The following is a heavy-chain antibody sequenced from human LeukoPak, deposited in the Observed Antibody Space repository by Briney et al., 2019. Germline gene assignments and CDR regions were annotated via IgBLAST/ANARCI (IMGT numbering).Heavy chain of an antibody. J-gene: IGHJ4*02. V-gene: IGHV4-39*01. Sequence: SETLSLTCTVSGGSISSSSYYWGWIRQPPGKGLEWIGSIYYSGSTYYNPSLKSRVTISVDTSKNQFSLKLSSVAAADTAVYYCARQAPGYSYGYVYWGQGTLVTVSS. D-gene: IGHD5-18*01. CDR3: ARQAPGYSYGYVY. CDR2: IYYSGST. CDR1: GGSISSSSYY.